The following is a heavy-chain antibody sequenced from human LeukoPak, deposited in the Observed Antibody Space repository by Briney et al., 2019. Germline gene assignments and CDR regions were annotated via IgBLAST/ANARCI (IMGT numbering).Heavy chain of an antibody. CDR1: GYTFTGYY. CDR3: ARASGYCSGGSCYFLVSNWFDP. Sequence: ASVTVSCKASGYTFTGYYMHWVRQAPGQGLEWMGRINPNSGGTNYAQKFQGRVTMTRDTSISTAYMELSRLRSDDTAVYYCARASGYCSGGSCYFLVSNWFDPWGQGTLVTVSS. CDR2: INPNSGGT. V-gene: IGHV1-2*06. D-gene: IGHD2-15*01. J-gene: IGHJ5*02.